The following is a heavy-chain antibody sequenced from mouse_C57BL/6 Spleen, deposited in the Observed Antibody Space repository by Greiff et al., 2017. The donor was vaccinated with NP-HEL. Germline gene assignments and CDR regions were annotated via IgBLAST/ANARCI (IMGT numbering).Heavy chain of an antibody. D-gene: IGHD2-3*01. V-gene: IGHV12-3*01. CDR2: ITHSGET. J-gene: IGHJ3*01. CDR1: GFPITSGYY. Sequence: VQVVESGPGLVKPSQSLFLTCSITGFPITSGYYWIWIRQSPGKPLEWMGYITHSGETFYNPSLQSPISITRETSKNQFFLQLNSVTTEDTAMYYCAGDRGDGYPFAYWGQGTLVTVSA. CDR3: AGDRGDGYPFAY.